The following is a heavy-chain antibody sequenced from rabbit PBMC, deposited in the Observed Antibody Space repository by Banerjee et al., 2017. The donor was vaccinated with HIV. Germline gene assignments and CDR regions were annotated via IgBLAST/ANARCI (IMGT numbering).Heavy chain of an antibody. V-gene: IGHV1S45*01. CDR3: ARYTGRSYDKGYFNL. J-gene: IGHJ4*01. D-gene: IGHD8-1*01. Sequence: QEQLEESGGDLVKPEGSLTLTCTASGFSFSSSYWICWVRQAPGKGLEWIACIDTGSSGSTYYASWAKGRFTISKTSSTTVTLQMTSLTAADTATYFCARYTGRSYDKGYFNLWGPGTLVTVS. CDR2: IDTGSSGST. CDR1: GFSFSSSYW.